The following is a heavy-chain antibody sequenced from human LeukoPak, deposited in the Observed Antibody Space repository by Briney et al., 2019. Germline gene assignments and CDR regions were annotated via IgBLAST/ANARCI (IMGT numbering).Heavy chain of an antibody. Sequence: GALRLSCAASGFTFSSYAMHWVRQAPGKGLEWVAVISYDGSNKYYADSVKGRFTISRDNSKNTLYLQMNSLRAEDTAVYYCARDSNYYDSSGPADWGQGTLVTVSS. CDR2: ISYDGSNK. CDR1: GFTFSSYA. D-gene: IGHD3-22*01. V-gene: IGHV3-30-3*01. J-gene: IGHJ4*02. CDR3: ARDSNYYDSSGPAD.